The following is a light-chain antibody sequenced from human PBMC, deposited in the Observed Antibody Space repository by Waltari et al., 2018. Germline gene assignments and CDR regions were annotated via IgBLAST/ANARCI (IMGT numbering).Light chain of an antibody. J-gene: IGKJ2*01. CDR1: QSLLHFSNNEFY. Sequence: DIVMTQSPEYLAVSLGERATINCKCSQSLLHFSNNEFYLAWYQQKPGQSPKLLVHWASTRESGVPDRFSGSGSGREFTLTISSLQAEDVAVYYCQQYYSIPYTFGQGTRLEIK. CDR2: WAS. CDR3: QQYYSIPYT. V-gene: IGKV4-1*01.